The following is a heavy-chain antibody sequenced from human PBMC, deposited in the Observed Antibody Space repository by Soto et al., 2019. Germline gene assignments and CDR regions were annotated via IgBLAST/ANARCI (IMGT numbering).Heavy chain of an antibody. J-gene: IGHJ4*01. CDR1: GFSLRTSEMC. V-gene: IGHV2-70*01. CDR3: ARIQCRNQDSFDD. CDR2: IDWDDVK. Sequence: SAPTLGNHIQTVTLTCNFVGFSLRTSEMCESWIPQPPGKGLEWLALIDWDDVKYYSPPLLSRLTIAKGTSKKQVVLAVADMHPVDTATYYGARIQCRNQDSFDDWAHGALVTVSS.